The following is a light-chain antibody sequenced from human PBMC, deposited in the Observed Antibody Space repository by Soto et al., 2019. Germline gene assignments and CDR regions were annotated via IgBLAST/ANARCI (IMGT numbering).Light chain of an antibody. CDR2: ATS. CDR1: QRVSSK. J-gene: IGKJ4*01. Sequence: EIVMTQSPATLSVSPGERATLSCRASQRVSSKLAWFQQQPGRAPRLLIYATSARATGIPARFSGSGSGTEFTLTISSLQSEDFAVYYCQQYSEWPLTFVGGTRVEIK. CDR3: QQYSEWPLT. V-gene: IGKV3-15*01.